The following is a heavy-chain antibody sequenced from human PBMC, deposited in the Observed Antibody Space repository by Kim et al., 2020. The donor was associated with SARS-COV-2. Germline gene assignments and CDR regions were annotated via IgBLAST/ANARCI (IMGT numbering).Heavy chain of an antibody. CDR2: IYYSGST. CDR3: ARYPGREYCSSTSCYTLALKGDDAFDI. V-gene: IGHV4-39*01. CDR1: GGSISSSSYY. D-gene: IGHD2-2*02. Sequence: SETLSLTCTVSGGSISSSSYYWGWIRQPPGKGLEWIGSIYYSGSTYYNPSLKSRVTISVDTSKNQFSLKLSSVTAADTAVYYCARYPGREYCSSTSCYTLALKGDDAFDIWGQGTMVTVSS. J-gene: IGHJ3*02.